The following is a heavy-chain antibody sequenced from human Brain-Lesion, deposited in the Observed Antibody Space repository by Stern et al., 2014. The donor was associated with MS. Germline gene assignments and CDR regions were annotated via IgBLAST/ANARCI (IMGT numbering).Heavy chain of an antibody. CDR2: FDPEDGET. CDR1: GYTLTELS. D-gene: IGHD1-26*01. V-gene: IGHV1-24*01. Sequence: QVQLVQSGAEVKKPGASVKVSCKVSGYTLTELSMHWVRQAPRKGLEWMGGFDPEDGETIYAQKFQGSGTMTEDTSTDTAYMELSSLRSEDTAVYYCATLSPGAGGNYYRHFDYWGQGTLVTVSS. CDR3: ATLSPGAGGNYYRHFDY. J-gene: IGHJ4*02.